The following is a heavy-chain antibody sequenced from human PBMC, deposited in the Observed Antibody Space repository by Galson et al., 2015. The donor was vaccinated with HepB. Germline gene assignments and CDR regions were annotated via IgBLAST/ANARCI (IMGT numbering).Heavy chain of an antibody. D-gene: IGHD1-14*01. V-gene: IGHV5-51*03. CDR1: GYIFTNYW. CDR3: ARLPRGSGTDTNHNVY. CDR2: VYPDDSDN. J-gene: IGHJ4*02. Sequence: QSGAEVKRPGESLKISCKASGYIFTNYWIGWVRQLPGQGLEWMGSVYPDDSDNRYSPSFQGQVTISADKSITTAYLQWGSLKASDTAIYFCARLPRGSGTDTNHNVYWGQGTLVTVSS.